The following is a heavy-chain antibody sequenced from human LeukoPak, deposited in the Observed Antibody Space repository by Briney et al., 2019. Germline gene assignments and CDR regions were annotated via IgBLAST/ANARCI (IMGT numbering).Heavy chain of an antibody. CDR2: IYSGGST. CDR1: GFTVSSNY. CDR3: ARYARGKVGAAYYFDY. V-gene: IGHV3-53*01. Sequence: GGSLRLSCAASGFTVSSNYMSWVRQAPGKGLEWVSVIYSGGSTYYADSVKGRFTISRDNSKNTLYLQMNSLRAEDTAVYYCARYARGKVGAAYYFDYWGQGTLVTVSS. D-gene: IGHD1-26*01. J-gene: IGHJ4*02.